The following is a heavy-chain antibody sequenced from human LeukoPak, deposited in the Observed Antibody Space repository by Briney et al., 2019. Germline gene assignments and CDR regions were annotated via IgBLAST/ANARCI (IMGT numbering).Heavy chain of an antibody. D-gene: IGHD3-22*01. CDR3: ARVPYYYDSSGYYSGAFDI. CDR1: GGSISSYY. J-gene: IGHJ3*02. V-gene: IGHV4-59*01. Sequence: SETLSLTCTVSGGSISSYYWSWIRQPPGKGPEWIGYIYYSGSTNYNPSLKSRVTISVDTSKNQFSLKLSSVTAADTAVYYCARVPYYYDSSGYYSGAFDIWGQGTMVTVSS. CDR2: IYYSGST.